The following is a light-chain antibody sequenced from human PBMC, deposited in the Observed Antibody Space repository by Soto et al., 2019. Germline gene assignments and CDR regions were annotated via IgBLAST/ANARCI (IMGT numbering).Light chain of an antibody. CDR1: SSDAGNYNF. V-gene: IGLV2-14*02. CDR3: TSYTSSSTLV. Sequence: QSALTQPASVSGSPGQSITISCTGTSSDAGNYNFVSWYQQHPGKAPKLMIYEVSDRPSGVSNRFSGSKSDNTASLTISGLQAEDEADYYCTSYTSSSTLVFGTGTKLTVL. J-gene: IGLJ1*01. CDR2: EVS.